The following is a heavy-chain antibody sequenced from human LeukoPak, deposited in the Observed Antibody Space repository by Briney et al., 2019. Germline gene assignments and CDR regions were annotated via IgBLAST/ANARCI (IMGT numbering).Heavy chain of an antibody. CDR2: ISSSGSTL. J-gene: IGHJ4*02. D-gene: IGHD1-20*01. V-gene: IGHV3-11*01. Sequence: GGSLRLSCAASGLTFSDYYMSWIRQAPGKGLEWVSYISSSGSTLYYADSVKGRITIPRDNAKNSLYLQMNSLRAEDTAVYYCARRRYNWNAIDYWGQGTLVTVSS. CDR1: GLTFSDYY. CDR3: ARRRYNWNAIDY.